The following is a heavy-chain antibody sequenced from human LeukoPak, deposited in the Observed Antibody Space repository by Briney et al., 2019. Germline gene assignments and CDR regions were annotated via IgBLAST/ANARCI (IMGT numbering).Heavy chain of an antibody. CDR1: GFTVSSNY. D-gene: IGHD1-26*01. V-gene: IGHV3-53*01. CDR2: IYSGGST. Sequence: GGSLRLSCAASGFTVSSNYMSWVRQAPGKGLEWVSVIYSGGSTFYADSVKGRFTISRDNSKNTLYLQMNSLRAEDTAVYYCAREKELLNTFDIWGQGTMVTVSS. CDR3: AREKELLNTFDI. J-gene: IGHJ3*02.